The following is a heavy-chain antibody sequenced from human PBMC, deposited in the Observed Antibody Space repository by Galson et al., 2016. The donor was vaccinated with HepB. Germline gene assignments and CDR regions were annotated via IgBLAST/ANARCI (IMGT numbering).Heavy chain of an antibody. CDR1: GFSLSTHGVG. D-gene: IGHD1-26*01. CDR2: IYWDDDK. Sequence: PALVKPTQTLTLTCTFSGFSLSTHGVGVGWVRQPPGKALEWLALIYWDDDKRYNASLKSRLTVNKDTSKNQVVLKMTNMDPVDTGTYYCAHSLSTVGGFDPWGQGTLVTVSS. V-gene: IGHV2-5*02. CDR3: AHSLSTVGGFDP. J-gene: IGHJ5*02.